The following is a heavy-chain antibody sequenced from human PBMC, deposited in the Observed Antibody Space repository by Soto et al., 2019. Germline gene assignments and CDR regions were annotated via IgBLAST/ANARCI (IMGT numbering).Heavy chain of an antibody. CDR2: IRGDGGYT. CDR3: GRDHSGFNSIDS. D-gene: IGHD2-15*01. J-gene: IGHJ4*02. V-gene: IGHV3-74*01. CDR1: GFTFSSYW. Sequence: PGGSLRLSCAASGFTFSSYWMHWVRQAPGKGLVHVSRIRGDGGYTDRAESVKGRFTISRDNAKNTLYLQMNSLRAEDTAVYYCGRDHSGFNSIDSWGKGTLVTVSS.